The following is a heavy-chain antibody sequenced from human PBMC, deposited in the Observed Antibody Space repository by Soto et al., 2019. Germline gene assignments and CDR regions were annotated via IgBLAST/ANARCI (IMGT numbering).Heavy chain of an antibody. Sequence: QVQLVQSGAEVKKPGASVKVSCKASGYTFTSYGISWVRQAPGQGLEWMGWISADNGDTNSAQRLQGRVTTTTDTSTRTAYMELRSLRADATAVYYCARHPLQITRAAYNWFGPWGQGTLVTVSS. J-gene: IGHJ5*02. CDR2: ISADNGDT. D-gene: IGHD3-16*01. V-gene: IGHV1-18*01. CDR1: GYTFTSYG. CDR3: ARHPLQITRAAYNWFGP.